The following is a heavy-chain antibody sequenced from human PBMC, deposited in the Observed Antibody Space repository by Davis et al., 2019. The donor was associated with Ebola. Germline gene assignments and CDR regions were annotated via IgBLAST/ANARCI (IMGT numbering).Heavy chain of an antibody. CDR2: INSKTDGGTT. CDR1: GFTFSNAW. CDR3: TTGKVLRYFDWLFYYYYGMDV. J-gene: IGHJ6*02. V-gene: IGHV3-15*07. D-gene: IGHD3-9*01. Sequence: GESLKISCAASGFTFSNAWMNWVRQAPGKGLEWVGRINSKTDGGTTDYAAPVKGRFTISRDDSKNTLYLQMNSLKTEDTAVYYCTTGKVLRYFDWLFYYYYGMDVWGQGTTVTVSS.